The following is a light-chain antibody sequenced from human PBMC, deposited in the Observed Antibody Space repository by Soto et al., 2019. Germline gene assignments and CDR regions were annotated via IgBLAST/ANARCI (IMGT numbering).Light chain of an antibody. J-gene: IGKJ1*01. V-gene: IGKV3-15*01. Sequence: EIVMTQSPATLSVSPGGRATLSCRASQSMGSNVAWYQQKPGQAPRLLIYGASTRAAGIPARFSGSGSGTEFTLTITSLQSEDFAVYYCQQFHNWPRTFGQGTKVDI. CDR2: GAS. CDR3: QQFHNWPRT. CDR1: QSMGSN.